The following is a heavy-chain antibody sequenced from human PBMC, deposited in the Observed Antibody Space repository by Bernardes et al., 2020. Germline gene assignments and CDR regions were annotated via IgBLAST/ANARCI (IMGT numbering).Heavy chain of an antibody. CDR2: IRSKANSYAT. D-gene: IGHD6-13*01. CDR1: GFTFSGYA. CDR3: TRQPGSSWYGGYFDL. V-gene: IGHV3-73*01. J-gene: IGHJ2*01. Sequence: GGSLRVWCASSGFTFSGYAMHWVQKASGKGLEWVGRIRSKANSYATAYAASVKGRCTISRDDSKNTAYLPMTSMKTEDTAVYYCTRQPGSSWYGGYFDLWCRGTLVTVSS.